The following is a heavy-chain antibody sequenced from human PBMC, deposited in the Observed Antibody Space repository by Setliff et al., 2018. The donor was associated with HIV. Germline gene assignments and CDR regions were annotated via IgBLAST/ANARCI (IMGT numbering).Heavy chain of an antibody. J-gene: IGHJ4*02. Sequence: PSETLSLTCTVSDGSFSSDYWTWIRQTPGKGLEWIGYIYYSGSTKYNPSLTSRVTISVDTSKNQFSLKLRSVTAADTAVYYCARDPPGYGDSNDYWGQGTLVTV. CDR1: DGSFSSDY. D-gene: IGHD4-17*01. CDR2: IYYSGST. CDR3: ARDPPGYGDSNDY. V-gene: IGHV4-59*01.